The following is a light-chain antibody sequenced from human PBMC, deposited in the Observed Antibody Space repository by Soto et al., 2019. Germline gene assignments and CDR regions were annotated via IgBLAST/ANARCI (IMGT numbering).Light chain of an antibody. CDR2: EVS. CDR3: SSYTSTATRV. V-gene: IGLV2-14*02. CDR1: NSDVGSYNL. J-gene: IGLJ3*02. Sequence: QSALTQPASVSGSPGQSITISCTGTNSDVGSYNLVSWYQHHPGKAPKLMIYEVSRRPSGVSNRFSGSKSGNTASLTISGLQAEDEADYYCSSYTSTATRVFGGGTKLTVL.